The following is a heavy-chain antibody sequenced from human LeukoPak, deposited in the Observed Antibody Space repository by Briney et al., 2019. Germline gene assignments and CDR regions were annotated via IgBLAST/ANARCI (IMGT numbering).Heavy chain of an antibody. V-gene: IGHV4-31*11. CDR3: ARVTMVRGVINSYYYYGMDV. D-gene: IGHD3-10*01. CDR1: GGSFSGYY. Sequence: SETLSLTCAVYGGSFSGYYWSWIRQHPGKGLEWIGYIYYSGSTYYNPSLKSRVTISVDTSKNQFSLKLSSVTAADTAVYYCARVTMVRGVINSYYYYGMDVWGQGTTVTVSS. CDR2: IYYSGST. J-gene: IGHJ6*02.